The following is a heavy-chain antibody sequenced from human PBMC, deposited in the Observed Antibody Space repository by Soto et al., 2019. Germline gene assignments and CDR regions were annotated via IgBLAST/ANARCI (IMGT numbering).Heavy chain of an antibody. CDR2: IYYSGSS. V-gene: IGHV4-31*03. D-gene: IGHD1-26*01. CDR3: ARVEGSSYYFRHDC. Sequence: SETLSLTCTVSGGSISSGSYHWSWIRQHPGKGLEWIGNIYYSGSSYYNPSLKSRATISIDPSKDQFSLRLGSVTAADTAVYYCARVEGSSYYFRHDCWGRGTLVTAPQ. CDR1: GGSISSGSYH. J-gene: IGHJ4*02.